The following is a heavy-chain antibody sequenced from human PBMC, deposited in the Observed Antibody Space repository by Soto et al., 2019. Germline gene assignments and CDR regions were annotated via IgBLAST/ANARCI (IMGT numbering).Heavy chain of an antibody. Sequence: SVKVSWKASGGTFSSYSISWVLQAPGQGLEWMGGIIPIFGTANYAQKFQGRVTITADESTSTAYMELSSLRSEDTAVYYCARGGYYDFRAYAFDIWGQGTMVTVSS. J-gene: IGHJ3*02. CDR3: ARGGYYDFRAYAFDI. CDR2: IIPIFGTA. CDR1: GGTFSSYS. D-gene: IGHD3-3*01. V-gene: IGHV1-69*13.